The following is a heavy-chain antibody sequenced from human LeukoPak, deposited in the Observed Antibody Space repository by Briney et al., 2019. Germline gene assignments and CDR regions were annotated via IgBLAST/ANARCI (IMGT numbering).Heavy chain of an antibody. Sequence: ASVKVSCKTSGYSXTAFYIHWVRQAPGQGLEWMGGIIPIFGTANYAQKFQGRVTITADESTSTAYMELSSLRSEDTAVYYCALGGSPLPGYFDYWGQGNLVTVSS. CDR1: GYSXTAFY. V-gene: IGHV1-69*13. D-gene: IGHD1-26*01. CDR2: IIPIFGTA. CDR3: ALGGSPLPGYFDY. J-gene: IGHJ4*02.